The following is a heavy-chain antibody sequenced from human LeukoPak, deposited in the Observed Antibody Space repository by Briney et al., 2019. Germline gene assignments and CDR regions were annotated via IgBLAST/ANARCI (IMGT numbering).Heavy chain of an antibody. CDR1: GGTFSSYA. J-gene: IGHJ6*03. D-gene: IGHD3-10*01. CDR2: IIPIFGTA. CDR3: ASSPESPYGSGRTYDMDV. V-gene: IGHV1-69*05. Sequence: SVKVSCKASGGTFSSYAISWVRQAPGQGLEWMGGIIPIFGTANYAQKFQGRVTITTDESTSTAYMELSSLRSEDTAVYYCASSPESPYGSGRTYDMDVWGKGTTVTVSS.